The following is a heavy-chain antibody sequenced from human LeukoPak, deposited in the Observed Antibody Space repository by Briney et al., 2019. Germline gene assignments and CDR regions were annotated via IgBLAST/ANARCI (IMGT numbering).Heavy chain of an antibody. J-gene: IGHJ4*02. CDR3: ARERASGSYYANFDY. CDR2: IYTSGST. CDR1: GGSISSYY. D-gene: IGHD1-26*01. Sequence: SETLSLTCTVSGGSISSYYWSWIRQPAGKGLEWIGRIYTSGSTNYNPSLKSRVTMSVDTSKNQFSLKLSSVTAADTAVYYCARERASGSYYANFDYWGQGTLVTVSP. V-gene: IGHV4-4*07.